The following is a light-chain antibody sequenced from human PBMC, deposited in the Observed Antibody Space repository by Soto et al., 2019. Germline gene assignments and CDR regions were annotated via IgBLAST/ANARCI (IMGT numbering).Light chain of an antibody. J-gene: IGKJ2*01. Sequence: DIVMTQSPDSLAVSMGERATINCKSSQSVLYSSNNKNYLAWYQQKPGQPPKLLIYWASTRESGVPVRFSGSGSGTDFTLTFSSLQPEDVAIYYCQQYFTTPYTFGRGTKLAIK. CDR1: QSVLYSSNNKNY. V-gene: IGKV4-1*01. CDR2: WAS. CDR3: QQYFTTPYT.